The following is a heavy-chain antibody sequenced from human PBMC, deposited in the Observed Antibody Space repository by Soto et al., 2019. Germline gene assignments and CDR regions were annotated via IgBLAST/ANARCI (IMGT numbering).Heavy chain of an antibody. Sequence: RLSCAASCFTFSGSAMHWVRQASGKGLEWVGRIRSKANSYATAYAASVKGRFTISRDDSKNTAYLQMNSLKTEDTAVYYCTRHMCTSCYNNMDVWGQGTTVTVSS. CDR3: TRHMCTSCYNNMDV. V-gene: IGHV3-73*01. J-gene: IGHJ6*02. CDR1: CFTFSGSA. CDR2: IRSKANSYAT. D-gene: IGHD2-2*01.